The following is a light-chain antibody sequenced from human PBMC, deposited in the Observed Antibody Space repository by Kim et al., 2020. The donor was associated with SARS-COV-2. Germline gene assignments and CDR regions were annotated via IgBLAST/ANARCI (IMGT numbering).Light chain of an antibody. J-gene: IGLJ3*02. CDR2: GKY. V-gene: IGLV3-19*01. CDR3: SSRDSSGDQVV. Sequence: SSELTQDPAVSVALGQTVRLTCQGDSLRKCYATWYQQRPGQAPTLVLYGKYDRPSGIPDRFSGSASGNTASLTITGAQAEDEGDYYCSSRDSSGDQVVFGGGTKLTVL. CDR1: SLRKCY.